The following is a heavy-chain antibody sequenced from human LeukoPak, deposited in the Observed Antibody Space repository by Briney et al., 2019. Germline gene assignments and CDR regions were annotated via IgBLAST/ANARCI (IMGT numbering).Heavy chain of an antibody. CDR2: INHSGST. V-gene: IGHV4-34*01. J-gene: IGHJ5*02. D-gene: IGHD3-9*01. CDR3: ARGLVITIPAPEPIKHNNNWFDP. CDR1: GGSFSGYY. Sequence: SETLSLTCAVYGGSFSGYYWSWIRQPPGKGLEWIGEINHSGSTNYNPSLKSRVTISVDTSKNQFSLKLSSVTAADTAVYYCARGLVITIPAPEPIKHNNNWFDPWGQGTLVTVSS.